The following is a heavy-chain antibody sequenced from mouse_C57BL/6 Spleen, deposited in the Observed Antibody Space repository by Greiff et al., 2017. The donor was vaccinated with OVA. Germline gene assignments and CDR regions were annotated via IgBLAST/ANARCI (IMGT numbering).Heavy chain of an antibody. CDR1: GYTFTSYW. D-gene: IGHD2-2*01. CDR2: IDPSDSYT. Sequence: VQLQQPGAELVMPGASVKLSCKASGYTFTSYWMHWVKQRPGQGLEWIGEIDPSDSYTNYNQKFKGKSTLTVDKSSSTAYMQRSSLTSEDSAVYYCARGERLRRLDYWGQGTTLTVSS. J-gene: IGHJ2*01. CDR3: ARGERLRRLDY. V-gene: IGHV1-69*01.